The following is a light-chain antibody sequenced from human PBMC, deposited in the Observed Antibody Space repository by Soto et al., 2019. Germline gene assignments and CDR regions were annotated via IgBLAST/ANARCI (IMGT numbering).Light chain of an antibody. CDR3: QQYGSSPTWT. J-gene: IGKJ1*01. CDR2: GAS. V-gene: IGKV3-20*01. Sequence: EIVLTQSPGTLSLSPGERPTLPCRPSQSVSSTYLAWYQQKPGQAPRLLIYGASSRATGIPDRFSGSGSGADFTLTISRLEPEDFAVYYCQQYGSSPTWTFGQGTKVDIK. CDR1: QSVSSTY.